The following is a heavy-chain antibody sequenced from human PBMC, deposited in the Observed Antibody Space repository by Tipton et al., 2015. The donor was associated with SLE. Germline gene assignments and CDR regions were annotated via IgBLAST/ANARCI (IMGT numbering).Heavy chain of an antibody. Sequence: LRLSCTVSGGSISSGSYYWSWIRQPAGKGLEWIGRIYTSGSTNYNPSLESRVTISVDTSKNQFSLKLSSVTAADPAVYYCARDRRGWYFDLWGRGALVTVSS. CDR3: ARDRRGWYFDL. CDR2: IYTSGST. J-gene: IGHJ2*01. V-gene: IGHV4-61*02. D-gene: IGHD3-10*01. CDR1: GGSISSGSYY.